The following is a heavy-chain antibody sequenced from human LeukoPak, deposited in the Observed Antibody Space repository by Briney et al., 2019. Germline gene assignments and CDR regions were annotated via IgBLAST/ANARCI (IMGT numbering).Heavy chain of an antibody. CDR3: ARDPNYDSSGYPFDY. J-gene: IGHJ4*02. V-gene: IGHV3-74*01. CDR1: GFTFSRYW. D-gene: IGHD3-22*01. CDR2: INSDGSFT. Sequence: GGSLRLSCAASGFTFSRYWMHWVRQAPGKGLVWVSRINSDGSFTTYADSVEGRFTISRDNAKNTLYLQMNSLRADDTAVYYCARDPNYDSSGYPFDYWGQGTPVTVSS.